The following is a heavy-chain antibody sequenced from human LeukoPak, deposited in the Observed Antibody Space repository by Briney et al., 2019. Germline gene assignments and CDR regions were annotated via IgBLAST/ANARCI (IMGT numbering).Heavy chain of an antibody. CDR3: AMSVEMPPIPSFDY. CDR1: GYIFTPHH. V-gene: IGHV1-3*01. D-gene: IGHD5-24*01. CDR2: VSAANNP. J-gene: IGHJ4*02. Sequence: ASVKVSCKTSGYIFTPHHIHWMRQAPGQGLELLGWVSAANNPEYSQKFQGRVVITRDASATTSYLELNSLRSENTAVYYCAMSVEMPPIPSFDYWGQGTLVTVSS.